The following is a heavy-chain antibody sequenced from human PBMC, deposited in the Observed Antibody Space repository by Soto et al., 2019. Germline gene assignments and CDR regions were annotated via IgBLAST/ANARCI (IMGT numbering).Heavy chain of an antibody. D-gene: IGHD2-21*01. Sequence: PSETLSLTCAVSGGSFSGYYWTWIRRPPGKGLEWVGEINHSGSTNYNPSLKSRVSISVDTSKNQFSLKLSSVTAADTAVYYCASSPLRGGHIELLGFWGQGTLVIVSS. CDR3: ASSPLRGGHIELLGF. CDR1: GGSFSGYY. V-gene: IGHV4-34*01. J-gene: IGHJ4*02. CDR2: INHSGST.